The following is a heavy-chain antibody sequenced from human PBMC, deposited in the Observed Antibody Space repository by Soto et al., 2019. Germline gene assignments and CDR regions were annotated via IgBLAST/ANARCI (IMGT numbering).Heavy chain of an antibody. V-gene: IGHV1-24*01. J-gene: IGHJ5*02. Sequence: GASVKVSCKVSGYTLTELSMHWVRQAPGKGLEWMGGFDPEDGETIYAQKFQGRVTMTEDTSTDTAYMELSSLRSEDTAVYYCATSSWSSGREVPRWFDPWGQGTLVTVSS. CDR2: FDPEDGET. CDR1: GYTLTELS. CDR3: ATSSWSSGREVPRWFDP. D-gene: IGHD3-22*01.